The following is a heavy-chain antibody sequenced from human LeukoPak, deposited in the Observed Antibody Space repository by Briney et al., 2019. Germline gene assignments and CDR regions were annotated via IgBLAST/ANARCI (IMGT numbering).Heavy chain of an antibody. D-gene: IGHD1-26*01. CDR3: ARFGAKGDY. CDR1: GYTFTSYY. CDR2: INPSGGST. V-gene: IGHV1-46*01. J-gene: IGHJ4*02. Sequence: ASVKVSCKASGYTFTSYYIHWVRQAPGQGLEWMGIINPSGGSTNYAQKFQGRVTVTRDTSTSTVYMELSSLRSEDTAMYYCARFGAKGDYWGQGTLVIVSS.